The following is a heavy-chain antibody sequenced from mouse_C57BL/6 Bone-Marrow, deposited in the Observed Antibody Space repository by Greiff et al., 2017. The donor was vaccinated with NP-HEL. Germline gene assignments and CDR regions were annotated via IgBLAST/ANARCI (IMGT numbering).Heavy chain of an antibody. V-gene: IGHV14-2*01. J-gene: IGHJ2*01. Sequence: VQLKQSGAELVKPGASVKLSCTASGFNIKDYYMHWVKQRTEQGLEWIGRIDPEDGETKYAPKFQGKATITADTSSNTAYLQLSSLTSEDTAVYYGARGGYYGSSSYYFDYWGQGTTLTVSS. CDR2: IDPEDGET. D-gene: IGHD1-1*01. CDR1: GFNIKDYY. CDR3: ARGGYYGSSSYYFDY.